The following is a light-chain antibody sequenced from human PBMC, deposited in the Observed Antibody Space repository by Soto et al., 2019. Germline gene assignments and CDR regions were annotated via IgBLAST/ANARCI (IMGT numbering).Light chain of an antibody. V-gene: IGKV2D-29*02. J-gene: IGKJ2*01. CDR1: QSLLRSDGKSS. CDR2: GAS. Sequence: DIVMTQTPLSLSVSPGRPASISCKSSQSLLRSDGKSSLYWYLQKPGQSPQLLIYGASTRLSGVPDRFSGSGSGTDFTLKISRVEAEDVGVYYCMQRIQLPETFGQGTKLEIK. CDR3: MQRIQLPET.